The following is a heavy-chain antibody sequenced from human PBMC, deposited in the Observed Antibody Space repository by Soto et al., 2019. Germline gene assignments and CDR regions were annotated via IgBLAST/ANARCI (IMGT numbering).Heavy chain of an antibody. CDR1: GGSISSYY. CDR3: ARDTSFFLVSYRAHNSFVC. J-gene: IGHJ4*03. CDR2: IYYSGST. V-gene: IGHV4-59*01. D-gene: IGHD3-16*02. Sequence: SETLSLTCTVSGGSISSYYWSWIRQPPGKGLEWIGYIYYSGSTNYNPSLKSRVTISVDTSKNQFSLKLSSVTAADTAVYYCARDTSFFLVSYRAHNSFVCWCQGTMVNLFS.